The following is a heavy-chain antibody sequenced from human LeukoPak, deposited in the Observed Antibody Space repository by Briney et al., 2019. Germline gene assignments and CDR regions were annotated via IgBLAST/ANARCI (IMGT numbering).Heavy chain of an antibody. V-gene: IGHV3-23*01. CDR3: ARDSRLNDAFDI. CDR2: IGGSGGST. J-gene: IGHJ3*02. CDR1: GFTFSNYA. Sequence: GGSLRLSCAASGFTFSNYAMSWVRQAPGKGLEWVSAIGGSGGSTCYADSVKGRFTISRDNSKNTLYLQMNSLRAEDTAVYYCARDSRLNDAFDIWGQGTMVTVSS. D-gene: IGHD2-15*01.